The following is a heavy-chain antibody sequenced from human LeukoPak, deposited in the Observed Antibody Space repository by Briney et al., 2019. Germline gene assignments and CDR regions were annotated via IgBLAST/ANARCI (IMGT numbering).Heavy chain of an antibody. J-gene: IGHJ5*02. CDR3: ARDKVAAAGIGFDP. D-gene: IGHD6-13*01. V-gene: IGHV3-30-3*01. Sequence: GGSLRLSCAASGFTFSSYAMHWVRQAPGKGLEWVAVISYDGSNKYYADSVKGRFTISRDNSKNTLYLQMNSLRAKDTAVYYCARDKVAAAGIGFDPWGQGTLVTVSS. CDR1: GFTFSSYA. CDR2: ISYDGSNK.